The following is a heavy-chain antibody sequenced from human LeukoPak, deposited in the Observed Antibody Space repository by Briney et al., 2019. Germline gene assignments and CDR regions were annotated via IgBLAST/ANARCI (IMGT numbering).Heavy chain of an antibody. D-gene: IGHD2-21*01. J-gene: IGHJ6*02. CDR3: ASCFGYYYYGMDV. Sequence: GGSLRLSCAASGFTFSSYWMSCVRQAPGKGLEWVANIKQDGSEKYYVDSVKGRFTISRDNAKNSLYLQMNSLRAEDTAVYCCASCFGYYYYGMDVWGQGTTVTVSS. CDR1: GFTFSSYW. CDR2: IKQDGSEK. V-gene: IGHV3-7*01.